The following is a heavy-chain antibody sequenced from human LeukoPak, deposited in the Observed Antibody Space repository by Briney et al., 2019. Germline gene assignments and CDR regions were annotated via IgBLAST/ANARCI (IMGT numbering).Heavy chain of an antibody. CDR2: IYYSGST. V-gene: IGHV4-31*03. J-gene: IGHJ3*02. D-gene: IGHD3-22*01. CDR3: ARDINYYDSSGSDAFDI. CDR1: GGSISSGGYY. Sequence: PSETLSLTCTVSGGSISSGGYYWSWIRQHPGEGLEWIGYIYYSGSTYYNPSLKSRVTISVDTSKNQFSLKLSSVTVADTAVYYCARDINYYDSSGSDAFDIWGQGTMVTVSS.